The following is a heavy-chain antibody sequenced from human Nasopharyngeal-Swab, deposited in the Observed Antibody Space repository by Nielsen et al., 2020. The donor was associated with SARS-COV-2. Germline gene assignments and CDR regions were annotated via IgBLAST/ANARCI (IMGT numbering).Heavy chain of an antibody. D-gene: IGHD5-24*01. CDR2: VFYSGTT. V-gene: IGHV4-59*13. J-gene: IGHJ3*02. CDR3: ARLKDLQGAFDI. Sequence: SETLSLTCAIYGEPSSGYYWTWIRQPPGKGLEWIAYVFYSGTTMYNPSLKSRVTISVDTSENQFSLRLSSVTAADTAVYYCARLKDLQGAFDIWGQGTLVTVS. CDR1: GEPSSGYY.